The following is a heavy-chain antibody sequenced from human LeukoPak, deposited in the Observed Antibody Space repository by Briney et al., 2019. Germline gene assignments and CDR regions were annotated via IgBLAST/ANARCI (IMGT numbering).Heavy chain of an antibody. J-gene: IGHJ4*02. D-gene: IGHD3-10*01. CDR2: INPSGGST. V-gene: IGHV1-46*01. Sequence: GASVKVSCKASGYTFTSFYIHWVRQAPGQGLEWTGIINPSGGSTSYAQKFQGRVTMTRDTSTSTVYMELSSLRSEDTAVYYCARGPMVRGVTTPPAYWGQGTLVTVSS. CDR3: ARGPMVRGVTTPPAY. CDR1: GYTFTSFY.